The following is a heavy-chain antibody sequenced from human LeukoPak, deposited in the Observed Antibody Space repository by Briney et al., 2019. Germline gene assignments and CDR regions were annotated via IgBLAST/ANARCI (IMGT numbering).Heavy chain of an antibody. Sequence: PSETLSLTCTVSGGSISSYYWSWIRQPPGKGLEWIGYTYYSGSTNYSPSLKSRVTISVDTSKNQFSLKLSSVTAADTAVYYCARVYYDSSGYIDYWGQGTLVTVSS. J-gene: IGHJ4*02. CDR3: ARVYYDSSGYIDY. V-gene: IGHV4-59*01. D-gene: IGHD3-22*01. CDR2: TYYSGST. CDR1: GGSISSYY.